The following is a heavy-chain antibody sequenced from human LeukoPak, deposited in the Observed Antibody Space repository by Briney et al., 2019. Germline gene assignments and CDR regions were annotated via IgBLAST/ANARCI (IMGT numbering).Heavy chain of an antibody. Sequence: SETLSLTCTVSGDSISGYYWSWIRQPPGKGPEWIGYICYSGSTNYNPSLKSRVTISVDTSKNKFSLRLSSVTAADTALYYCARIGKRSWFDPWGQGTLVTVSS. V-gene: IGHV4-59*01. J-gene: IGHJ5*02. CDR2: ICYSGST. CDR3: ARIGKRSWFDP. CDR1: GDSISGYY. D-gene: IGHD1-1*01.